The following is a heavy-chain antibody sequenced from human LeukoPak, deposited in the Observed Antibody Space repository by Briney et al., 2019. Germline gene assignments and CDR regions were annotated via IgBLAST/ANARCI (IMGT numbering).Heavy chain of an antibody. CDR2: IYTSGST. CDR1: GGSISSGSYY. D-gene: IGHD2-15*01. J-gene: IGHJ4*02. V-gene: IGHV4-61*02. Sequence: SETLSLTCTVSGGSISSGSYYWSWFRQPAGKGLEWIGRIYTSGSTNYNPSLKSRVTISVDTSKNQFSLKLSSVTAADTAVYYCASSPCSGGSCYYFDYWGQGTLVTVSS. CDR3: ASSPCSGGSCYYFDY.